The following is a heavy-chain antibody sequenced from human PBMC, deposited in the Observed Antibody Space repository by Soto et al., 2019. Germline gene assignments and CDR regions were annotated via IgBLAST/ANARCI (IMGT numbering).Heavy chain of an antibody. Sequence: EVQLLESGGGLVLPGGSLRLSCSGSGVTPTTTPLSWVRQPPGKGLEWVTTISGTASRTYYVDSVNGLFFISRDNFKNTVTLQMINRTLDYTAVYCCATSFRYFDNWGQGTRVT. CDR2: ISGTASRT. CDR1: GVTPTTTP. CDR3: ATSFRYFDN. D-gene: IGHD3-9*01. J-gene: IGHJ4*02. V-gene: IGHV3-23*01.